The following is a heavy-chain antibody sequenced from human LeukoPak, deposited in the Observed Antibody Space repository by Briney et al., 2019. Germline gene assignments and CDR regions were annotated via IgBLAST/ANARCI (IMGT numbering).Heavy chain of an antibody. Sequence: GGSLRLSCAVSGFTFSNVWMSRVRQAPGKGLEWVGRIKSKTDGATTDYGAPVKGRFTVSRDDSKNTLYLQMNSLKTEDTAVYYCTTDVPYYYDRSPTINDYWGQGTLVTVSS. CDR1: GFTFSNVW. J-gene: IGHJ4*02. CDR2: IKSKTDGATT. D-gene: IGHD3-22*01. V-gene: IGHV3-15*01. CDR3: TTDVPYYYDRSPTINDY.